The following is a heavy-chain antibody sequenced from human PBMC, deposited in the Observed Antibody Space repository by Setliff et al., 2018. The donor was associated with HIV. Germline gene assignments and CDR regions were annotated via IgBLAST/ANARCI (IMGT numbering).Heavy chain of an antibody. CDR1: GFTFSSYT. CDR2: ISSSSTFI. D-gene: IGHD3-3*01. V-gene: IGHV3-21*01. J-gene: IGHJ6*03. CDR3: ARCPASEYSFWSGYLNHYYYYMDV. Sequence: GGSLRLSCAASGFTFSSYTMNWVRQAPGKGLEWVSSISSSSTFIYYTDSVKGRLTISRDNSKDTLYLQMNRLRGDDTALYFCARCPASEYSFWSGYLNHYYYYMDVWGKGTTVTV.